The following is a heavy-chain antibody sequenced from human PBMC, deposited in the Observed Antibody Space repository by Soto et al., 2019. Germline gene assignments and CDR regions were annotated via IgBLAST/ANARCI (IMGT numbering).Heavy chain of an antibody. CDR3: ARRESSTSFDS. J-gene: IGHJ4*02. D-gene: IGHD1-26*01. CDR1: GGSIYSYD. CDR2: IYYTGST. V-gene: IGHV4-59*07. Sequence: SDSLSLTCTVSGGSIYSYDWSWLRQPPGKGLEWIGSIYYTGSTNYNPSLKSRVTISVDTSKNQFSLKLSSVTAADTAVYYCARRESSTSFDSWGQGTLVTVSS.